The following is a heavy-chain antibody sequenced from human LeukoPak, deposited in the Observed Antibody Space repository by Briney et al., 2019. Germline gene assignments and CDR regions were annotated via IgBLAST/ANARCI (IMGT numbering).Heavy chain of an antibody. CDR2: IYYSGST. Sequence: SETLSLTCTVSGGSISSGGYSWSWIRQHPGKGLEWIGYIYYSGSTYYNPSLKSRVTVSVDTSKNQFSLKLSSVTAADTAVYYCARVLELRSPVFDYWGQGTLVTVSS. J-gene: IGHJ4*02. D-gene: IGHD1-7*01. V-gene: IGHV4-31*03. CDR1: GGSISSGGYS. CDR3: ARVLELRSPVFDY.